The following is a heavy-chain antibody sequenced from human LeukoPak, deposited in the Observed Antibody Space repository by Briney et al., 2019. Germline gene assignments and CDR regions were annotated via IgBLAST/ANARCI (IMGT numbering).Heavy chain of an antibody. J-gene: IGHJ4*02. CDR3: AREGGEDSSSWYVDY. D-gene: IGHD6-13*01. CDR2: IYHSGST. CDR1: GGSISSGGYY. Sequence: SETLSLTCTVSGGSISSGGYYWSWIRQPPGKGLEWIGYIYHSGSTYYNPSLKSRVTISVDRSKNQFSLKLSSVTAADTAVYYCAREGGEDSSSWYVDYWGQGTLVTVSS. V-gene: IGHV4-30-2*01.